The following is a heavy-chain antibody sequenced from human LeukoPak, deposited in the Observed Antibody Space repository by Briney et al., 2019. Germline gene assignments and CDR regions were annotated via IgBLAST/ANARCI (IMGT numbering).Heavy chain of an antibody. CDR3: ASEDY. J-gene: IGHJ4*02. Sequence: GGSLRLSCAASGSTFSSYAMHWVRQAPGKGLEWVAVISYDGSNKYYADSVKGRFTISRDNSKNTLYLQMNSLRAEDTAVYYCASEDYWGQGTLVTVSS. V-gene: IGHV3-30*04. CDR1: GSTFSSYA. CDR2: ISYDGSNK.